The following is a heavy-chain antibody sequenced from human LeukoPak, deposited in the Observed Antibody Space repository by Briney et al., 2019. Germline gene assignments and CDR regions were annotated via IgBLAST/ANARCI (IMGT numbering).Heavy chain of an antibody. CDR3: ARDKAGVPLLGWFDP. J-gene: IGHJ5*02. CDR2: INPNSGGS. D-gene: IGHD3-10*01. Sequence: ASVKVSCKASGYTFTRYYMHWVGQATGQEREGMGWINPNSGGSNYAQKFQGRVTMTRDTYISTAYMELSRLRSDDTAVYYWARDKAGVPLLGWFDPWGQGTLVTVSS. V-gene: IGHV1-2*02. CDR1: GYTFTRYY.